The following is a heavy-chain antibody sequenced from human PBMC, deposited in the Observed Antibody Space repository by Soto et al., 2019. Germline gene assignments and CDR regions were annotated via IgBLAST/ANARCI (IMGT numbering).Heavy chain of an antibody. CDR2: IYYSGST. V-gene: IGHV4-61*01. Sequence: SETLSLTCTVSGGSVSSGSYYWSWIRQPPGKGLEWIGYIYYSGSTNYNPSLKSRVTISVDTSKNQFSLKLSSVTAADTAVYYCAVVGFWSGYYDYYGMDVWGQGTTVTVSS. CDR1: GGSVSSGSYY. D-gene: IGHD3-3*01. J-gene: IGHJ6*02. CDR3: AVVGFWSGYYDYYGMDV.